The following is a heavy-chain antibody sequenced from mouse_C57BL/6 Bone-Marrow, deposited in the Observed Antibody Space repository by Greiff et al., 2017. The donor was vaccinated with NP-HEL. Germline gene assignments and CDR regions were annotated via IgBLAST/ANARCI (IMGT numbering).Heavy chain of an antibody. J-gene: IGHJ1*03. V-gene: IGHV1-55*01. D-gene: IGHD1-1*02. CDR2: IYPGSGST. Sequence: VQLQQPGAELVKPGASVKMSCKASGYTFTSYWITWVKQRPGQGLEWIGDIYPGSGSTNYNEKFKSKATLTVDTSSSTAYMQLSSLTSEDSAVYYCARCPLLCPWYFDVWGTGTAVTVSS. CDR1: GYTFTSYW. CDR3: ARCPLLCPWYFDV.